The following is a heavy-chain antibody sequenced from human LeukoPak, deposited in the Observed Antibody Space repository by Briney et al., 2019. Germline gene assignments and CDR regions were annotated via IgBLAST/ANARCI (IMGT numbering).Heavy chain of an antibody. CDR1: GYTFTSYD. CDR2: MNPNSGNT. Sequence: EASVKVSCKASGYTFTSYDINWVRQATGQGLEWMGWMNPNSGNTGYAQKFQGRVTITRNTSISTAYMELSSLRSEDTAVYYCARGTYSSSSPFDYWGQGTLVTVSS. V-gene: IGHV1-8*03. CDR3: ARGTYSSSSPFDY. J-gene: IGHJ4*02. D-gene: IGHD6-6*01.